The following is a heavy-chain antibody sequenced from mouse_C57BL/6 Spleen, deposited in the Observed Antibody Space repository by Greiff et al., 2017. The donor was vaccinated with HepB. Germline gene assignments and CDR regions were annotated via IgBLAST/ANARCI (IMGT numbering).Heavy chain of an antibody. CDR3: ARSGAGPYAMDY. CDR2: IYPGDGDT. D-gene: IGHD3-3*01. CDR1: GYAFSSYW. J-gene: IGHJ4*01. V-gene: IGHV1-80*01. Sequence: QVHVKQSGAELVKPGASVKISCKASGYAFSSYWMNWVKQRPGKGLEWIGQIYPGDGDTNYNGKFKGKATLTADKSSSTAYMQLSSLTSEDSAVYFWARSGAGPYAMDYWGQGTSVTVSS.